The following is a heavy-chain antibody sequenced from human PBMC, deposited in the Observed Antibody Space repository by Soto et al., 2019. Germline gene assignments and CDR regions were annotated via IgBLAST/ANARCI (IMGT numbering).Heavy chain of an antibody. CDR3: ATKKGGYPSYYYYGMDV. V-gene: IGHV1-69*13. D-gene: IGHD3-16*02. J-gene: IGHJ6*02. CDR2: IIPIFGTA. Sequence: GASVKVSFKASGGTFSSYAISWVRQAPGQGLEWMGGIIPIFGTANYAQKFQGRVTITADESTSTAYMELSSLRSEDTAVYYCATKKGGYPSYYYYGMDVWGQGTTVTVSS. CDR1: GGTFSSYA.